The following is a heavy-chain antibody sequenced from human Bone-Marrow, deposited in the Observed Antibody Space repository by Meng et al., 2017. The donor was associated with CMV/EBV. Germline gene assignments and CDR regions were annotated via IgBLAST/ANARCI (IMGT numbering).Heavy chain of an antibody. D-gene: IGHD1-26*01. CDR3: ARDPSGSYLDGAFDI. Sequence: GESLKISCAASGFTFSSYWMSWVRQAPGKGLEWVANIKQDGSEKYYVDSVKGRFTISRDNAKNSLYLQMNSLRAEDTAVYHCARDPSGSYLDGAFDIWGQGTMVTVSS. J-gene: IGHJ3*02. CDR2: IKQDGSEK. V-gene: IGHV3-7*01. CDR1: GFTFSSYW.